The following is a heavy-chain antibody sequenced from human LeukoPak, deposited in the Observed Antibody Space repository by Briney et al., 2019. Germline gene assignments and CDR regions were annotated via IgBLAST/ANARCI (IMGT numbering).Heavy chain of an antibody. CDR1: GYTFTSYG. D-gene: IGHD3-3*01. V-gene: IGHV1-18*01. Sequence: ASVKVSCKASGYTFTSYGISWVRQAPGQGLEWMGWISAYNGNTNYAQKLRGRVTMTTDTSTSTAYMELRSLRSDDTAVYYCARDLYYDFWSGYYWYYYYYMDVWGKGTTVTVSS. CDR3: ARDLYYDFWSGYYWYYYYYMDV. J-gene: IGHJ6*03. CDR2: ISAYNGNT.